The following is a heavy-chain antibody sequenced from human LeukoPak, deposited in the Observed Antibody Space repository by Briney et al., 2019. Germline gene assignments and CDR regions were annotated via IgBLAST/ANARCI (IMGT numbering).Heavy chain of an antibody. V-gene: IGHV3-43*01. D-gene: IGHD3-22*01. J-gene: IGHJ4*02. Sequence: PGESLRLSCAASGFTLSSYWMHWVRQAPGKGLEWVSLISGDGGSTYYADSMKGRFTISRDNSKDSLYLQMNSLRTEDTALYYCAKGGHYDSRDALDYWGQGTLVTVSS. CDR2: ISGDGGST. CDR1: GFTLSSYW. CDR3: AKGGHYDSRDALDY.